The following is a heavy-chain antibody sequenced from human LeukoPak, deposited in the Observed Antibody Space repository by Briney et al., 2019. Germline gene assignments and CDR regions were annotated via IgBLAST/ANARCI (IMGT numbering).Heavy chain of an antibody. J-gene: IGHJ4*02. CDR2: IYHSGST. CDR1: GGSISSGGYY. Sequence: SETLSLTCTVSGGSISSGGYYWSCIRQPPGKGLECIGYIYHSGSTYYNPSLKSRVTISVDTSKNQFSLKLSSVTAADTAVYYCARGRPTDYWGQGTLVTVSS. V-gene: IGHV4-61*08. CDR3: ARGRPTDY. D-gene: IGHD6-25*01.